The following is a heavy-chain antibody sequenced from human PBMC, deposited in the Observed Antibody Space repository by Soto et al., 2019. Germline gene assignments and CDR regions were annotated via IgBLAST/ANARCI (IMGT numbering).Heavy chain of an antibody. D-gene: IGHD6-6*01. CDR2: IYPGDSDT. J-gene: IGHJ6*02. CDR3: ARPSYSSSRYYGMDV. CDR1: GYSFTSYW. Sequence: PGESLKISCKASGYSFTSYWIGWVRQMPGKGLEWMGIIYPGDSDTRYSPSFEGQVTISADKSITTAYLQWSSLKASDTAMYYCARPSYSSSRYYGMDVWGQGTTVTVSS. V-gene: IGHV5-51*01.